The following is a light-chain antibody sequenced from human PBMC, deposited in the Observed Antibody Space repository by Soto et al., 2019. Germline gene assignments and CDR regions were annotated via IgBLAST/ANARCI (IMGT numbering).Light chain of an antibody. Sequence: QSVLTQPTSVSAAPGQKVTISCSGSSSNIGNNFASWYQQVPGTAPKLLIYDNDKRPSGIPDRFSGSKSGTSATLGITGLQTGDEADYYCGTWDSSLSAVVFGGGTKVTVL. V-gene: IGLV1-51*01. CDR1: SSNIGNNF. CDR2: DND. CDR3: GTWDSSLSAVV. J-gene: IGLJ2*01.